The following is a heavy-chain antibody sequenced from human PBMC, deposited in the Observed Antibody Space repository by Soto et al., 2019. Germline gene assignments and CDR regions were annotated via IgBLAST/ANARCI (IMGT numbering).Heavy chain of an antibody. Sequence: QVRLQESGPGLVKPSGTLSLTCLVSGGSMSSPNWWTWVRQAPVKGLEWFAGIHHSGATNSRPSLTSRAVISIYKSNNQFYLQLTSVTAAYTAVYYCATGSPYYYGSGGMWDSWGRGALVTVSS. D-gene: IGHD3-10*01. V-gene: IGHV4-4*02. J-gene: IGHJ4*02. CDR3: ATGSPYYYGSGGMWDS. CDR1: GGSMSSPNW. CDR2: IHHSGAT.